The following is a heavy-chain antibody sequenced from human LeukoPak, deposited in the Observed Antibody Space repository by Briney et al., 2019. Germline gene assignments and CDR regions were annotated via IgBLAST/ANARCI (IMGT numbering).Heavy chain of an antibody. J-gene: IGHJ4*02. CDR1: GFTFDDYG. CDR3: AKYSGRDEFDY. D-gene: IGHD2/OR15-2a*01. V-gene: IGHV3-20*04. CDR2: INWNGGST. Sequence: GGSLRLSCAASGFTFDDYGMSWVRQAPGKGLEWVSGINWNGGSTGYADSVKGRFTISRDNAKNSLYLQMNSLRAEDTAVYYCAKYSGRDEFDYWGQGTLVTVSS.